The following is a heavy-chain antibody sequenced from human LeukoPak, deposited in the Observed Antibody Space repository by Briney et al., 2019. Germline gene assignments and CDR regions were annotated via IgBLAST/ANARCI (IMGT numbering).Heavy chain of an antibody. CDR2: INTDGSST. CDR3: AKDRGAIGAAAGTWDY. CDR1: GFTFSSYW. V-gene: IGHV3-74*01. Sequence: GGSLRLSCAASGFTFSSYWMHWVRQAPGKGLVWVSRINTDGSSTSYADSVKGRFTISRDNAKNTVYLQMNSLRAEDTAFYYCAKDRGAIGAAAGTWDYWGQGTLVTVSS. D-gene: IGHD6-19*01. J-gene: IGHJ4*02.